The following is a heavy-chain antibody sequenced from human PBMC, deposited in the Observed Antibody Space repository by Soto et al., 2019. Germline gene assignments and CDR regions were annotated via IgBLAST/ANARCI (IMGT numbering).Heavy chain of an antibody. CDR3: ARTECSSTSCEIGIWFDP. CDR2: IYHSGST. J-gene: IGHJ5*02. Sequence: SETLSLTCAVSSGSISSSNWWSWVRQPPGKGLEWIGEIYHSGSTNYNPSLKSRVTISVDKSKNQFSLKLSSVTAADTAVYYCARTECSSTSCEIGIWFDPWGQGTLVTVSS. CDR1: SGSISSSNW. V-gene: IGHV4-4*02. D-gene: IGHD2-2*01.